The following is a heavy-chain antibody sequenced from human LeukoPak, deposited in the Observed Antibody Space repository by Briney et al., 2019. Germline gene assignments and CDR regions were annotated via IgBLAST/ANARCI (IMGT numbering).Heavy chain of an antibody. CDR1: GFTFSSYA. J-gene: IGHJ4*02. CDR2: ISYDGSNK. V-gene: IGHV3-30*04. CDR3: ARDFADTASSTTFDY. Sequence: GGSLRLSCAASGFTFSSYAMHWVGQAPGKGLEWVAVISYDGSNKYYADSVKGRFTISRDNSKNTLYLQMNSLRAEDTAVYYCARDFADTASSTTFDYWGQGTLVTVSS. D-gene: IGHD5-18*01.